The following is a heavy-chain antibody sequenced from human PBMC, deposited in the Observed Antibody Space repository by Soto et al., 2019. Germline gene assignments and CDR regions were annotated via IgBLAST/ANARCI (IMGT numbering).Heavy chain of an antibody. CDR1: GFTFDDYA. V-gene: IGHV3-9*01. J-gene: IGHJ4*02. CDR3: ARVSSGSYYFDY. Sequence: EVQLVESGGGLVQPGRSLRLSCAASGFTFDDYAMHWVRQAPGKGLEWVSGISWNSGSIGYADSVKGRFTISRDNAKNSLYLQMNSLRVEDTAVYYCARVSSGSYYFDYWGQGTLVTVSS. D-gene: IGHD1-26*01. CDR2: ISWNSGSI.